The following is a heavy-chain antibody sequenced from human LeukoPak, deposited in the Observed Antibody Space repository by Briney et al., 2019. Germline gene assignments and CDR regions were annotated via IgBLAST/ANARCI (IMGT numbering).Heavy chain of an antibody. V-gene: IGHV3-74*01. CDR1: GFSFSAYW. CDR2: INSDGRST. Sequence: PGGSLRLSCVASGFSFSAYWMHWVRQAPGKGLMCVSQINSDGRSTRYADSVKGRFTISRDNAKNTLYLQVNSLRVEDTAVYYCARGARYCTSTSCQVRYYMDAWGKGTTVTISS. CDR3: ARGARYCTSTSCQVRYYMDA. D-gene: IGHD2-2*01. J-gene: IGHJ6*03.